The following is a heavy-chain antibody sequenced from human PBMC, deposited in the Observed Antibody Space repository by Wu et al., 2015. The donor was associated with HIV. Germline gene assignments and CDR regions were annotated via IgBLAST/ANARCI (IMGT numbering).Heavy chain of an antibody. CDR1: GGTFSSYA. V-gene: IGHV1-69*12. J-gene: IGHJ4*02. Sequence: QVQLVQSGAEVKKPGSSVKVSCKASGGTFSSYAISWVRQAPGQGLEWMGGIIPIFGTANYAQKFQGRVTITADESTSTAYMELSSLRSEDTAVYYCARVERGSSGYYSDYWGQGTLVTVSS. CDR3: ARVERGSSGYYSDY. D-gene: IGHD3-22*01. CDR2: IIPIFGTA.